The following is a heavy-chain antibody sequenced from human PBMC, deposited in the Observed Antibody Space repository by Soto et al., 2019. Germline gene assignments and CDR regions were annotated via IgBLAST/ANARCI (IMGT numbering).Heavy chain of an antibody. CDR3: ARQHGDYDGWFDP. D-gene: IGHD4-17*01. CDR1: GGSISSSSYY. CDR2: IYYSGST. Sequence: SETLSLTCTVSGGSISSSSYYWGWIRQPPGKGLEWIGSIYYSGSTYYNPSLKSRVTISVDTSKNQFSLKLSSVTAADTAVYYCARQHGDYDGWFDPWGQGTLVTVSS. J-gene: IGHJ5*02. V-gene: IGHV4-39*01.